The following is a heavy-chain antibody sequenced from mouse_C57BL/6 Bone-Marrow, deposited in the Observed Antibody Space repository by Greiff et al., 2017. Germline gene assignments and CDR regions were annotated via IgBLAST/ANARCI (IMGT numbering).Heavy chain of an antibody. CDR1: GFTFSNYW. CDR2: IRLKSDNYAT. CDR3: TATSGYYAMDY. Sequence: EVQLQESGGGLVQPGGSMKLSCVASGFTFSNYWLNWVRQSPEKGLEWVAQIRLKSDNYATHYAESVKGRFTISSDDSKSSVYLQMNNLRAEDTGTDYCTATSGYYAMDYWGQGTSVTVSS. J-gene: IGHJ4*01. V-gene: IGHV6-3*01.